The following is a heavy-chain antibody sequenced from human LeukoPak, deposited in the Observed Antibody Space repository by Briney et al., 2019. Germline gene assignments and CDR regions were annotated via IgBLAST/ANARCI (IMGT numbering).Heavy chain of an antibody. CDR2: IKSDGTST. J-gene: IGHJ4*02. V-gene: IGHV3-74*01. CDR3: AAGTAADY. CDR1: GFIFSSYW. Sequence: GGSLRLSCAASGFIFSSYWMHWVGQAPGKGLVWVSRIKSDGTSTNYADSVKGRFTISRDNAQNALFLQMNSLRVEDTAVYYCAAGTAADYWGQGTLVTVSS. D-gene: IGHD6-13*01.